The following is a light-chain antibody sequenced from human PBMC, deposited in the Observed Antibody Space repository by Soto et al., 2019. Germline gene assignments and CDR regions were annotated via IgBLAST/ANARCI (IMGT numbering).Light chain of an antibody. V-gene: IGKV1-5*01. CDR1: QSISSW. CDR3: QQYNSSPRT. CDR2: DAS. J-gene: IGKJ1*01. Sequence: DIQMTQSPSTLSASIGDKVTITCRATQSISSWLAWYQHKPGEAPKLLIYDASDLETGVPLRFSGRGSETEFTLTINGLQPDDFATYYCQQYNSSPRTFSQGTKVDIK.